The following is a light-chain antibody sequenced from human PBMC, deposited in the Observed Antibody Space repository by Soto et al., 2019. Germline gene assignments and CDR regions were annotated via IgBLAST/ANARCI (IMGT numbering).Light chain of an antibody. CDR3: QSYDSSLSGSV. J-gene: IGLJ2*01. CDR1: SSNIGAGYD. CDR2: GNS. Sequence: QSVLTQPPSASGTPGQRVTISCSGSSSNIGAGYDVHWYQQLPGTAPKLLLTGNSYRPSGVPDRFSGSKSGASASLAITGLQAEDEADYYCQSYDSSLSGSVFGGGTKLTVL. V-gene: IGLV1-40*01.